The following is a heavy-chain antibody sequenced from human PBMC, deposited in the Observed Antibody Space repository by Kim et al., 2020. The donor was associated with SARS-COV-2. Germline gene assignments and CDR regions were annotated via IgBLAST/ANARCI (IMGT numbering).Heavy chain of an antibody. Sequence: ESVEGRLTISRDNTRNSLYLEMKNVRADDTAVYYCARDCGSGFDVWALDIWGQGTMVTVSS. V-gene: IGHV3-7*01. J-gene: IGHJ3*02. CDR3: ARDCGSGFDVWALDI. D-gene: IGHD5-12*01.